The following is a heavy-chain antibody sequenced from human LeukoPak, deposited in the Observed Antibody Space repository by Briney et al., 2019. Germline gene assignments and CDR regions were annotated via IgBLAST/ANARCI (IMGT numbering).Heavy chain of an antibody. CDR2: ISAYNGNT. J-gene: IGHJ6*03. CDR3: ARGRDPIAAAAHYYYYYMDV. CDR1: GCTFTSYG. Sequence: ASVKVSCKASGCTFTSYGISWVRQAPGQGLEWMGWISAYNGNTNYAQKLQGGVTMTTDTSTSTAYMELRSLRSDDTAVYYCARGRDPIAAAAHYYYYYMDVWGKGTTVTVSS. D-gene: IGHD6-13*01. V-gene: IGHV1-18*01.